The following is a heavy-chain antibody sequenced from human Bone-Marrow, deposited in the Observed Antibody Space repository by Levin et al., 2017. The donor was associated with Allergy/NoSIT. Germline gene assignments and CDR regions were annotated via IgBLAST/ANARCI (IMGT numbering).Heavy chain of an antibody. CDR3: ARRGPDFLISETHIKPHSLDV. V-gene: IGHV5-51*01. J-gene: IGHJ3*01. Sequence: AASVKVSCAGSGYPFSNYWIAWVRQRPGKGLEWMGIIYPGDSETKYSPSIQGRITISADKSIDTAYLQWDTLRASDTAIYYCARRGPDFLISETHIKPHSLDVWGQGTVVTVSS. D-gene: IGHD3-3*01. CDR1: GYPFSNYW. CDR2: IYPGDSET.